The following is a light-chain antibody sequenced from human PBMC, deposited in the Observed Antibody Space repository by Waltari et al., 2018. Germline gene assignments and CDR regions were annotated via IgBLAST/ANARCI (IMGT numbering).Light chain of an antibody. CDR3: NSFAVGSKFV. Sequence: QSALTQPPSASGSPGQSVTISCTGTSSDVGSSNYVSWYQQHPGKAPKLMFYEVPKRPSVVPDRFSGSKSGNTASLTVSGLQVEDEADYYCNSFAVGSKFVFGTGTKVTVL. CDR2: EVP. V-gene: IGLV2-8*01. CDR1: SSDVGSSNY. J-gene: IGLJ1*01.